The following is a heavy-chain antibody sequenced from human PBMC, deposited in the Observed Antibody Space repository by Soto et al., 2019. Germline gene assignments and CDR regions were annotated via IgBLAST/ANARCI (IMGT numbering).Heavy chain of an antibody. CDR3: ARGEGHLNCSPPRAYDY. D-gene: IGHD2-15*01. J-gene: IGHJ4*02. Sequence: QVQLVESGGGVVQPGRSLRLSSATSGFTFSSYAMHWARQAPGKGLEWVAVISYDGSNKYYADSVKGRFTISRDNSKNTLYLQMNSLRAEDTAVYYRARGEGHLNCSPPRAYDYWGQGTLVTVSS. V-gene: IGHV3-30-3*01. CDR1: GFTFSSYA. CDR2: ISYDGSNK.